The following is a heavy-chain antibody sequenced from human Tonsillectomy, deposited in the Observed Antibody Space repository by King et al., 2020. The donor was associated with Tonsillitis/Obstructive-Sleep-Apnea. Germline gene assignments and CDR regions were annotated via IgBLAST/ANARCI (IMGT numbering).Heavy chain of an antibody. D-gene: IGHD3-3*01. CDR1: GFTFSNYA. Sequence: VQLVESGGGLVQPGGSLRLSCAASGFTFSNYAMSWVRQAPGKGLEWVSTISGSGGHTYYADSVKGRFTISRDNPKNTLYLHMNSLRADDTAVYYCARGSDDFYYWGQGTLVTVSS. V-gene: IGHV3-23*04. J-gene: IGHJ4*02. CDR2: ISGSGGHT. CDR3: ARGSDDFYY.